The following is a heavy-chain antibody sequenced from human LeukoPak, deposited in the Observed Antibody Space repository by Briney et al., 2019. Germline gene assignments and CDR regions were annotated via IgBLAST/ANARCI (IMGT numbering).Heavy chain of an antibody. D-gene: IGHD3-22*01. V-gene: IGHV4-59*01. CDR3: ARQRDSNNFIDY. CDR1: GASTNNYY. CDR2: IFSAGNT. J-gene: IGHJ4*02. Sequence: SENLSLNCIVSGASTNNYYWSWIRQPPGKGLEWIAYIFSAGNTKSNPSLKSRVTISIDTSKNHFSLNLNSVTAADTAVYYCARQRDSNNFIDYWGQGALVTVSS.